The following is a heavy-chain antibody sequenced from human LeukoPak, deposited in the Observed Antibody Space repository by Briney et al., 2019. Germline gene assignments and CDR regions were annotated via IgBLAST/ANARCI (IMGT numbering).Heavy chain of an antibody. J-gene: IGHJ4*02. Sequence: PGGSLRLSCAASGFTFSSYEMNWVRQAPGKGLEWVSYISSSGSTIYYADSVKGRFSIFRVDSQNTVYLQMKSLRPEDTAIYFCAKGRWLVDFWGQGGQVTVSS. V-gene: IGHV3-48*03. CDR1: GFTFSSYE. CDR3: AKGRWLVDF. D-gene: IGHD3-22*01. CDR2: ISSSGSTI.